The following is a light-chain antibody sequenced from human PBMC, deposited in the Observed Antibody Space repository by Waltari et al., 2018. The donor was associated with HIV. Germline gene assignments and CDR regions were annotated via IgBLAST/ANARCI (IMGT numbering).Light chain of an antibody. V-gene: IGLV2-18*02. CDR2: EVT. J-gene: IGLJ3*02. CDR3: SSYTTSSTWV. CDR1: SSDIAAYNR. Sequence: QSALTQPPSVSGSLGQSVTISCTGTSSDIAAYNRVSWYQQSPGTAPKLRIYEVTHRPSGVPVRFSGSKSGNTASLTISGLQADDEADYYCSSYTTSSTWVFGGGTKLTVL.